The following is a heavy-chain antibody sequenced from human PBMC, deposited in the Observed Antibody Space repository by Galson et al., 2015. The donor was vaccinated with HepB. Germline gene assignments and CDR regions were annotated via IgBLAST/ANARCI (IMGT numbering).Heavy chain of an antibody. CDR2: INAGNGNT. CDR1: GYTFTSYA. CDR3: ARWGGSYDNYFDY. V-gene: IGHV1-3*01. D-gene: IGHD5-12*01. J-gene: IGHJ4*02. Sequence: SLKVSCKASGYTFTSYAMHWVRQAPGQRLEWMGWINAGNGNTKYSQKFQGRVTITRDTSASTAYMELSSLRSEDTAVYYCARWGGSYDNYFDYWGQGNLVTVSS.